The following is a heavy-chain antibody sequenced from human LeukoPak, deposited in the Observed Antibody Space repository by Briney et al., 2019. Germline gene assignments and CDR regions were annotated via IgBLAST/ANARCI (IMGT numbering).Heavy chain of an antibody. V-gene: IGHV3-74*01. CDR1: GSTFSSYW. CDR3: ARAQDILTGYDNFDY. D-gene: IGHD3-9*01. J-gene: IGHJ4*02. CDR2: INSDGSST. Sequence: GGSLRLSCAASGSTFSSYWMHWVRQAPGKGLVWVSRINSDGSSTSYADSVKGRFTISRDNAKNTLYLQMNSLRAEDTAVYYCARAQDILTGYDNFDYWGQGTLVTVSS.